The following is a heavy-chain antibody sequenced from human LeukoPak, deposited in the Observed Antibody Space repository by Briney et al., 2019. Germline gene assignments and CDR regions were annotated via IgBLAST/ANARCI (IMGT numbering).Heavy chain of an antibody. V-gene: IGHV3-23*01. CDR1: GFTFSSYA. D-gene: IGHD6-19*01. CDR2: ISGSGGST. J-gene: IGHJ3*02. Sequence: LSGGSLRLSCAASGFTFSSYAMSWVRQAPGKGLEWVSAISGSGGSTYYADSVKGRFAISRDNSKNTLYLQMNSLRAEDTAVYYCAKVSQWLPTPDAFDIWGQGTMVTVSS. CDR3: AKVSQWLPTPDAFDI.